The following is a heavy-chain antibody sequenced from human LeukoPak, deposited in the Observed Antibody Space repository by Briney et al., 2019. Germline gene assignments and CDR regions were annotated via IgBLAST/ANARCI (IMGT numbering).Heavy chain of an antibody. J-gene: IGHJ4*02. V-gene: IGHV2-5*02. CDR1: GFSLDTTGVD. D-gene: IGHD5-12*01. CDR3: PHSRSGAYGEYYFHY. CDR2: IYWDDDK. Sequence: SGPTLVNPTQTLTLTCTFSGFSLDTTGVDVAWIRQSPGKALEWLALIYWDDDKRYSPSLKTRLTITKDTSKNQVVLTMTNMDPVDTATYYCPHSRSGAYGEYYFHYWGQGTLVTVSS.